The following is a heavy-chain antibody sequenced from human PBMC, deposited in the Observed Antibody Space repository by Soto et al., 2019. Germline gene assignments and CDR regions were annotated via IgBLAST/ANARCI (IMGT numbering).Heavy chain of an antibody. J-gene: IGHJ4*02. Sequence: GESLKISCAGSGFTFSSYAMSWVRQAPGKGLEWVSGVTGNGDSAYYADSVKGRFSISRDNSKKTLYLQMESLRAEDTAVYFCAKDQWFYDNVWGSLRYPYYFDLWGQGTLVTVSS. D-gene: IGHD3-16*01. CDR3: AKDQWFYDNVWGSLRYPYYFDL. CDR1: GFTFSSYA. CDR2: VTGNGDSA. V-gene: IGHV3-23*01.